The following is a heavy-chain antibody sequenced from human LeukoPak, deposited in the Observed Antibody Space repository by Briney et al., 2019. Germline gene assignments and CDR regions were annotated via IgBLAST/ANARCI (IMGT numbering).Heavy chain of an antibody. V-gene: IGHV1-69*13. D-gene: IGHD5-24*01. CDR2: IIPIFGTA. CDR1: GGTFSSYA. J-gene: IGHJ5*02. Sequence: ASVKVSCXASGGTFSSYAISWVRLAPGQGLEWMGGIIPIFGTANYAQKFQGRVTITADESTSTAYMELSSLRSEDTAVYYCARVPEMATIRDWFDPWGQGTLVTVSS. CDR3: ARVPEMATIRDWFDP.